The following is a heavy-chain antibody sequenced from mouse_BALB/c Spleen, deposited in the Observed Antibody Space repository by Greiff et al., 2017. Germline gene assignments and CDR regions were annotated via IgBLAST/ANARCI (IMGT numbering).Heavy chain of an antibody. CDR2: ISSGSSTI. CDR3: ARGKTGTFAY. Sequence: EVQRVESGGGLVQPGGSRKLSCAASGFTFSSFGMHWVRQAPEKGLEWVAYISSGSSTIYYADTVKGRFTISRDNPKNTLFLQMTSLRSEDTAMYYCARGKTGTFAYWGQGTLVTVSA. J-gene: IGHJ3*01. V-gene: IGHV5-17*02. CDR1: GFTFSSFG. D-gene: IGHD4-1*01.